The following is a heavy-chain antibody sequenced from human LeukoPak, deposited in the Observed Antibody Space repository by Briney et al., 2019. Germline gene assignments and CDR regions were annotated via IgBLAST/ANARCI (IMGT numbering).Heavy chain of an antibody. CDR2: IYPGDSDT. CDR1: GYSFNAYY. V-gene: IGHV5-51*01. J-gene: IGHJ6*02. Sequence: GESLKISYKGSGYSFNAYYIAWVRQMPGKDLEWMGAIYPGDSDTTYSPSLQGQVTISADKSATTAYLQWNSLKASDTAIYYCARLMTLVRGGLKRLPRSCGMDVWGQGTTVTVS. D-gene: IGHD3-10*01. CDR3: ARLMTLVRGGLKRLPRSCGMDV.